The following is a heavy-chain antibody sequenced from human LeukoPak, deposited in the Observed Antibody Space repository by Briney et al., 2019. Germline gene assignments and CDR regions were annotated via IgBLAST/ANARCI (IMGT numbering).Heavy chain of an antibody. V-gene: IGHV4-59*02. J-gene: IGHJ3*02. CDR3: ARGPPAPGYCSGDSCAPIVFDI. CDR1: GGSVSSYY. D-gene: IGHD2-15*01. Sequence: SETLSLTCTVSGGSVSSYYWSWIRQPPGKGLEWIGYIYYSGSTNYNPSLKSRVTISVDTSKNQFSLKLSSVTAADTAVYSCARGPPAPGYCSGDSCAPIVFDIWGQGTMVTVSS. CDR2: IYYSGST.